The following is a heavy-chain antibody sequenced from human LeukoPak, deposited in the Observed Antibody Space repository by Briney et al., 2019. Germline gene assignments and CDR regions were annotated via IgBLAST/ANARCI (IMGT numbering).Heavy chain of an antibody. CDR2: ISSSSYT. CDR3: ATIVATGYFDY. D-gene: IGHD5-12*01. CDR1: GFTFSDYY. V-gene: IGHV3-11*06. Sequence: PGGSLRLSCAASGFTFSDYYMSWIRQAPGKGLEWVSYISSSSYTNYADSVKGRFTISRDNAKNSLYLQMNSLRAEDTAVYYCATIVATGYFDYWGQGTLVTVSS. J-gene: IGHJ4*02.